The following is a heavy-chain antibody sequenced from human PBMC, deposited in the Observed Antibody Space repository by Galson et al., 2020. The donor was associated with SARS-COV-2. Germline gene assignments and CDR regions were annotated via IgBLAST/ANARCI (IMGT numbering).Heavy chain of an antibody. CDR3: AGDSSSSWSY. CDR1: GASVKSISHH. CDR2: IYYRGST. Sequence: SETLSLNCSVSGASVKSISHHWTWIRQAPGKGLEWIGNIYYRGSTNYNPSLNSRVTISVDTSKNQLSLKLTSVGAADTAIYYCAGDSSSSWSYWGQGILVTVSS. V-gene: IGHV4-61*01. D-gene: IGHD6-13*01. J-gene: IGHJ4*02.